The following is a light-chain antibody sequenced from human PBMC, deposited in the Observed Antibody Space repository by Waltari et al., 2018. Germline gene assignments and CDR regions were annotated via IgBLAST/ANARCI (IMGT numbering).Light chain of an antibody. J-gene: IGKJ3*01. V-gene: IGKV3-11*01. Sequence: EIVLTQSPATLSLSPGERATLSCRASQSISNSVGWYQQKPGQAPRLLIYDVSNRATGIPDRFSGSGSGTDFTLTISSLEPGDFAVYYCQQHSDFVTFGPGTTVEIK. CDR1: QSISNS. CDR3: QQHSDFVT. CDR2: DVS.